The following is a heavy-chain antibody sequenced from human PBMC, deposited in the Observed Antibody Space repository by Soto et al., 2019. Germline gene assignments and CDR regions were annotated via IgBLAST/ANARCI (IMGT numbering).Heavy chain of an antibody. J-gene: IGHJ5*02. CDR2: MNPNSGNT. CDR3: ARVGTMVRGVSGWWFHX. V-gene: IGHV1-8*01. Sequence: ASVKVSCKASGYTFTSYDINWVRQATGQGLEWMGWMNPNSGNTGYAHKFQGRVTMTRNTSISTAYMELSSLRSEDTAVYYCARVGTMVRGVSGWWFHXWGQGTLVTVSX. D-gene: IGHD3-10*01. CDR1: GYTFTSYD.